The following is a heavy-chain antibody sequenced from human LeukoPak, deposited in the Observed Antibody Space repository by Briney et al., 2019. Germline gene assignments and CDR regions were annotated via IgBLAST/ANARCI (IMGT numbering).Heavy chain of an antibody. Sequence: GGSLRLSCAASGFTFSSCSMNWVRQAPGKGLEWVSYISSSSSTIYYADSVKGRFTISRVNAKNSLYLQMNSLRAEDTAVYYCARLEYQLLNYYYYYYMDVWGKGTTVTVSS. J-gene: IGHJ6*03. V-gene: IGHV3-48*01. CDR2: ISSSSSTI. CDR1: GFTFSSCS. D-gene: IGHD2-2*01. CDR3: ARLEYQLLNYYYYYYMDV.